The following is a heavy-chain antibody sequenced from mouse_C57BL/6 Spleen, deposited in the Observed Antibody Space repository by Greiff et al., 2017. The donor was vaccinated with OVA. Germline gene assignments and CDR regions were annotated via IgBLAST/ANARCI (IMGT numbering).Heavy chain of an antibody. J-gene: IGHJ4*01. CDR3: AYSSGYLYYYAMDY. CDR1: GYTFTDYY. Sequence: EVQLQQSGPELVKPGASVKISCKASGYTFTDYYMNWVKQSHGKSLEWIGDINPNNGGTSYNQKFKGKATLTVDKSSSTAYMELRSLTSEDSAVYYCAYSSGYLYYYAMDYWGQGTSVTVSS. CDR2: INPNNGGT. D-gene: IGHD3-2*02. V-gene: IGHV1-26*01.